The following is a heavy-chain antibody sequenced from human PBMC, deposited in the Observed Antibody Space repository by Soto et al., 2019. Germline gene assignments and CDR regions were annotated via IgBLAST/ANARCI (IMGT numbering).Heavy chain of an antibody. Sequence: GGSLRLSCAASGFTFDDYAMQWVRQVPGKGLEWVSGINWNSGSIGYGDSVKGRFAISRDNAKNSLHLQMNSLSAEDTAFYYCVKDESINWYSGHFRHWGQGTLVTVSS. CDR2: INWNSGSI. CDR1: GFTFDDYA. D-gene: IGHD6-13*01. J-gene: IGHJ1*01. CDR3: VKDESINWYSGHFRH. V-gene: IGHV3-9*01.